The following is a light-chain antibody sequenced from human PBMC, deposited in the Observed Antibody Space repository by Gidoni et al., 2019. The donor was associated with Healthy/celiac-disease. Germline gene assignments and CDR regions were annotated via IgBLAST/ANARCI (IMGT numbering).Light chain of an antibody. CDR2: AAS. Sequence: DIQMTQSPSSLSASVGDRVTITCRASQSIGSYLKWYQQKPGKAPKLLIYAASSLQSGVPSRFSGSGSGTDFTLTISSLQPEDFATYYCQQSYSTPLTFGGGTKVEIK. V-gene: IGKV1-39*01. CDR3: QQSYSTPLT. J-gene: IGKJ4*01. CDR1: QSIGSY.